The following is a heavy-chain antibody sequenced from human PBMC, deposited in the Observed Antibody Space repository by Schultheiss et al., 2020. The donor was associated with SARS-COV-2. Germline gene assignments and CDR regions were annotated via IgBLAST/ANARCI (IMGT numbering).Heavy chain of an antibody. Sequence: SQTLSLTCTVSGGSISSGGYYWSWIRQPPGKGLEWIGSIYASGSPSYNPSLKRRLTISVDTSKSQFSLKLTSVTAADTAVYYCARGGSVPVDYWGQGTLVTVSS. CDR2: IYASGSP. D-gene: IGHD3-10*01. J-gene: IGHJ4*02. V-gene: IGHV4-61*08. CDR1: GGSISSGGYY. CDR3: ARGGSVPVDY.